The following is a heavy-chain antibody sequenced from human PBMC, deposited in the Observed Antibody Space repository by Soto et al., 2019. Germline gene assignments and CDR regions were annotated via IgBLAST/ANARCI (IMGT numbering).Heavy chain of an antibody. CDR1: GFIFSTYA. V-gene: IGHV3-30-3*01. CDR2: ISFNGRYE. J-gene: IGHJ6*02. Sequence: GGSLRLSCAASGFIFSTYAMHWVRQAPGEGLEWVALISFNGRYEYFADSAKGRFTISRDNSDNTLHLQMNSLRADDTAVYYCAKPFSYSSSSFDYYYGMDVWGQGTTVTVSS. CDR3: AKPFSYSSSSFDYYYGMDV. D-gene: IGHD6-6*01.